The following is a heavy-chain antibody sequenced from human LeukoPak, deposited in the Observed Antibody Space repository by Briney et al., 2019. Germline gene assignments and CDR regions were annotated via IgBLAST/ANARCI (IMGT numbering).Heavy chain of an antibody. CDR3: ARDRQGNWFDP. Sequence: ASVKVSCKASGYTFSGYHMHWVRQAPGQGLEWMGWINPNSGATNYAQKFQGRVTMTRDTSINTAHMELSRLRSDDTAVYYCARDRQGNWFDPWGQGTLVTVSS. CDR1: GYTFSGYH. J-gene: IGHJ5*02. V-gene: IGHV1-2*02. CDR2: INPNSGAT.